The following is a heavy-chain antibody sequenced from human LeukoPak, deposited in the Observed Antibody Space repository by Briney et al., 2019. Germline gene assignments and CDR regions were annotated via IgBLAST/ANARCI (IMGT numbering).Heavy chain of an antibody. CDR3: ARDHEGVRGTTGRVDY. Sequence: ASVNVCCKACGYTFTGYDIKGVRQATGQGLGWMGWRNPNSGNTDYAKKSQSRVNITRNTSITTAYMELSSLRSEDTAVSYCARDHEGVRGTTGRVDYWGQGTLVTVSS. V-gene: IGHV1-8*03. CDR2: RNPNSGNT. D-gene: IGHD1-7*01. CDR1: GYTFTGYD. J-gene: IGHJ4*02.